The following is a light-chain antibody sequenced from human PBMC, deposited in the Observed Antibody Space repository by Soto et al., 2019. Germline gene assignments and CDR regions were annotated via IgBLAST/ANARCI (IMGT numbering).Light chain of an antibody. Sequence: DIQVTNSPSALSRSVGDRVTITCLASQTISSRLAWYHQKPGRAAQRLIYKASTIKSGVPSRCSGSRSATEFTPTISSLQPADFVADYCQHYNSYSEAFGQGTKVDIK. CDR1: QTISSR. CDR3: QHYNSYSEA. CDR2: KAS. V-gene: IGKV1-5*03. J-gene: IGKJ1*01.